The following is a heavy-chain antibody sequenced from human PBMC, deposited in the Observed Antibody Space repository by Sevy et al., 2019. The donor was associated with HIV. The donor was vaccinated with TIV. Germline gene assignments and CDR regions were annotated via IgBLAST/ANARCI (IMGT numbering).Heavy chain of an antibody. V-gene: IGHV4-30-2*01. CDR2: IYHSGST. CDR1: GGSISSGGYS. CDR3: ARGQEDYYGMDV. Sequence: LSLTCAVSGGSISSGGYSWSWIRQPPGKGLEWIGYIYHSGSTYYNPSLKSRVTISVDRSKNQFSLKLSSVTAADTAVYYCARGQEDYYGMDVWGQGTTVTVSS. J-gene: IGHJ6*02.